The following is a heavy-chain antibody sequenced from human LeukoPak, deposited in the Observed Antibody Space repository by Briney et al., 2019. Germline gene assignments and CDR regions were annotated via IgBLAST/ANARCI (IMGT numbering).Heavy chain of an antibody. CDR2: ISSSGSTI. D-gene: IGHD3-10*01. Sequence: PGGSLRLSCAASGFTFSDYYMSWIRQAPGRGLEWVSYISSSGSTIYYADSVKGRFTISRDNAKNSLYLQMNSLRAEDTAVYYCARRYGSGSYSLLHNPYYYYYYMDVWGKGTTVTISS. CDR3: ARRYGSGSYSLLHNPYYYYYYMDV. J-gene: IGHJ6*03. V-gene: IGHV3-11*01. CDR1: GFTFSDYY.